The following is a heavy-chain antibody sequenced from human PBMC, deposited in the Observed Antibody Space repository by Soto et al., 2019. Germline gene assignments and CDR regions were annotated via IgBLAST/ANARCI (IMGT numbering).Heavy chain of an antibody. D-gene: IGHD3-10*01. Sequence: QVQLQESGPGLVKPSETLSLTCTVSGGSISSNYWNWIRQPPGKGLEWIVDISYSGSTNYSPSLKSRVTISLDTSQTHFSLKLTSVTAADTAVYYCARSYGSGNYFDSWGQGTLVTVSS. J-gene: IGHJ4*02. CDR3: ARSYGSGNYFDS. V-gene: IGHV4-59*01. CDR2: ISYSGST. CDR1: GGSISSNY.